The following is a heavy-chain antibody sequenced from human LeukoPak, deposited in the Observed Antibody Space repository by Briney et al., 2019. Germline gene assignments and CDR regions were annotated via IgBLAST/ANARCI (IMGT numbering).Heavy chain of an antibody. CDR1: GDSRSSGSY. D-gene: IGHD3-9*01. CDR3: VRSQFGYFDWLSAFCFDY. J-gene: IGHJ4*02. Sequence: SETLSLTCSVSGDSRSSGSYWGWVRQSPGKGLEWVGSISRSGSAYYNPSLKSRVTISVDTSKSHFSLRLTSVTAADTAVYYCVRSQFGYFDWLSAFCFDYWGQGTRVTVSS. CDR2: ISRSGSA. V-gene: IGHV4-38-2*01.